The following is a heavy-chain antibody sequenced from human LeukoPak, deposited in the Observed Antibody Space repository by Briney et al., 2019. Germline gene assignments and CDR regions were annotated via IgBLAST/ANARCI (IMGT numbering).Heavy chain of an antibody. Sequence: SETLSLTCTVSGGSISSYYWSWIRQPPGKGLEWIGEINHSGSTNYNPSLKSRVTISVDTSKNQFSLKLSSVTAADTAVYYCARLGYSSGWYVDYWGQGTLVTVSS. CDR1: GGSISSYY. CDR2: INHSGST. CDR3: ARLGYSSGWYVDY. J-gene: IGHJ4*02. V-gene: IGHV4-34*01. D-gene: IGHD6-19*01.